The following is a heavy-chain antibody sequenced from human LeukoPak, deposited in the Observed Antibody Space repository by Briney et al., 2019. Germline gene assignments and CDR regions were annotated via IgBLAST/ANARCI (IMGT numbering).Heavy chain of an antibody. CDR2: ISGSGGST. D-gene: IGHD5-18*01. Sequence: GGSPRLSCAASGFTFSSYAMSWVRQAPGKGLEWVSAISGSGGSTHYADSVKGRFTISRDNSKNTLYLQMNSLRAEDTAVFYCAKGRQLWLHVPDYWGQGTLVTVSP. CDR3: AKGRQLWLHVPDY. CDR1: GFTFSSYA. J-gene: IGHJ4*02. V-gene: IGHV3-23*01.